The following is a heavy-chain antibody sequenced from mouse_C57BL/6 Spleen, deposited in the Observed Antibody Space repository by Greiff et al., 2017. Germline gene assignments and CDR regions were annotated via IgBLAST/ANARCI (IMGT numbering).Heavy chain of an antibody. D-gene: IGHD1-1*01. CDR3: TEDYGSSFWFAY. Sequence: SGTVLARPGASVKMSCKTSGYTFTSYWMHWVKQRPGQGLEWIGAIYPGNSDTSYNQKFKGKAKLTAVTSASTAYMELSSLTNEDSAVYYCTEDYGSSFWFAYWGQGTLVTVSA. J-gene: IGHJ3*01. CDR1: GYTFTSYW. V-gene: IGHV1-5*01. CDR2: IYPGNSDT.